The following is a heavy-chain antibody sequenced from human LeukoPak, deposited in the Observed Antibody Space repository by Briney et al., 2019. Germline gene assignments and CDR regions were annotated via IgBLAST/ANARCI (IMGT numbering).Heavy chain of an antibody. CDR1: GGSISSYY. CDR2: IYYSGST. J-gene: IGHJ6*02. Sequence: PSETLSLTCTVSGGSISSYYWSWIRQPPGKGLEWIGYIYYSGSTNYNPSLKSRVTISVDTSKNQFSLKLSSVTAADTAVYYCARHYDFWSGYYGDYYGMDVWGQGTTVTVSS. CDR3: ARHYDFWSGYYGDYYGMDV. D-gene: IGHD3-3*01. V-gene: IGHV4-59*08.